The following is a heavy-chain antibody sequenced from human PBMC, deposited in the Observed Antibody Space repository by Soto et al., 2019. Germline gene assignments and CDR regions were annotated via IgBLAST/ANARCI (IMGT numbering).Heavy chain of an antibody. D-gene: IGHD2-21*01. CDR1: GDSISSTHW. CDR3: ATLPPRIVVTVLPIPT. CDR2: VYHSGST. V-gene: IGHV4-4*02. Sequence: QVYLHQSGPGLVKPSGTLSLTCAVSGDSISSTHWWTWVRQTPGKGLEWIGEVYHSGSTSYNPSLKSRVTISVDQSNNQFSLKLTSVPAADTAVYYCATLPPRIVVTVLPIPTWGQGTLVSVSS. J-gene: IGHJ5*02.